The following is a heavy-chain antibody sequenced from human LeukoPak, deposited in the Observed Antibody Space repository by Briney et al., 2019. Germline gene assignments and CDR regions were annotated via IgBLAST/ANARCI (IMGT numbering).Heavy chain of an antibody. V-gene: IGHV1-2*02. CDR2: INPNSGGT. CDR3: ARAHCSSTNCYQFDY. J-gene: IGHJ4*02. CDR1: GYTFIGYY. D-gene: IGHD2-2*01. Sequence: GASVKVSCKASGYTFIGYYIHWVRQAPGQGLEWMGWINPNSGGTNYAQKFQGRVTMTRDTSISTAYMGLSRLISDDTAVYHCARAHCSSTNCYQFDYWGQGTLVTVSS.